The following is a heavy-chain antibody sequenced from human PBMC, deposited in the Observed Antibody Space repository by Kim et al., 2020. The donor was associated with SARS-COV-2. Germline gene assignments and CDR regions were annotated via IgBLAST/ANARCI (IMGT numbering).Heavy chain of an antibody. CDR1: GFTFSSYS. V-gene: IGHV3-21*04. Sequence: GGSLRLSCAASGFTFSSYSMNWVRQAPGKGLEWVSSISSSSSYIYYADSVKGRFTISRDNAKNSLYLQMNSLRAEDTAVYYCARDPGHDAYYYYGMDVWGQGTTVTVSS. CDR2: ISSSSSYI. CDR3: ARDPGHDAYYYYGMDV. J-gene: IGHJ6*02.